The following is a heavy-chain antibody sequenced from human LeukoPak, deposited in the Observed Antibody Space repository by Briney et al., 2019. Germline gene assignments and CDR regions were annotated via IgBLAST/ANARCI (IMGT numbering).Heavy chain of an antibody. CDR3: AGYSSSWFLLDYGMDV. J-gene: IGHJ6*02. V-gene: IGHV3-53*01. Sequence: GGSLRLSCAASGFTVSSNYMSWVRQAPGKGLEWVSVIYSGGSTYYADSVKGRFTISRDNSKNTLYLQMNSLRAEDMAVYYCAGYSSSWFLLDYGMDVWGQGTTVTVSS. D-gene: IGHD6-13*01. CDR1: GFTVSSNY. CDR2: IYSGGST.